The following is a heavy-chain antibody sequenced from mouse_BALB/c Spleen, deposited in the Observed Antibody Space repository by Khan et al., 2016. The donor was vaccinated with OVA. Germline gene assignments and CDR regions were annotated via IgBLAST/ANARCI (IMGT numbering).Heavy chain of an antibody. CDR1: GYSITSGYA. CDR3: ARGNYYGYYFDY. J-gene: IGHJ2*01. D-gene: IGHD1-1*01. Sequence: EVQLQESGPGLVKPSQSLSLTCTVTGYSITSGYARNRIRQFPGNKLEWMGYISYSGVTSYTPSLKSRISITRDTSKNQFFLQLNSVTTEDTATYYCARGNYYGYYFDYWGQGTTLTVSS. V-gene: IGHV3-2*02. CDR2: ISYSGVT.